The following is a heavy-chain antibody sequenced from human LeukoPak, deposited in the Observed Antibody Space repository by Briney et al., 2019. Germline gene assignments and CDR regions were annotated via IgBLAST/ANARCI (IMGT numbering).Heavy chain of an antibody. V-gene: IGHV3-30*02. CDR1: GFTFSSYG. D-gene: IGHD6-19*01. CDR2: IRYDGSNK. Sequence: GGSLRLSCAASGFTFSSYGMHWVRQAPGKGLEWVAFIRYDGSNKYYADSVKGRFTISRDNSKNTLYLQMNSLRAEDTAVYYCAQIGIAVAGTGYWGQGTPVTVSS. J-gene: IGHJ4*02. CDR3: AQIGIAVAGTGY.